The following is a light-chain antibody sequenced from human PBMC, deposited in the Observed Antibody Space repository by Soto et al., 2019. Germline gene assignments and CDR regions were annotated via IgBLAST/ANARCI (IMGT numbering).Light chain of an antibody. CDR2: DAS. V-gene: IGKV1-5*01. Sequence: DIQMTQSPSTLSASVGDRVTITCRASQTISNWLAWYQQKPGKAPRLLIYDASTLESGVPSRFSGSASGTEFTLTISSLQPDDFATYYCQQYSSYSETFGQGTKLEIK. CDR1: QTISNW. J-gene: IGKJ2*01. CDR3: QQYSSYSET.